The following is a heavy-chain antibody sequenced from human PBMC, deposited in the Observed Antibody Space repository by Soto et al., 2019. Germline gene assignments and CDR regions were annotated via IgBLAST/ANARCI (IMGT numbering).Heavy chain of an antibody. CDR1: GYTLTHYY. CDR2: INPASGST. V-gene: IGHV1-46*01. CDR3: ARDLAAGDH. D-gene: IGHD6-25*01. Sequence: QVQLVQSGAEVKKPGASVKLSCRTSGYTLTHYYLHWVRQAPGQGLEWLAIINPASGSTNYAQDFCGRVTLTMDTSTPTVYMELSGLRAEDTAIFYCARDLAAGDHWGQGTLVTVSS. J-gene: IGHJ4*02.